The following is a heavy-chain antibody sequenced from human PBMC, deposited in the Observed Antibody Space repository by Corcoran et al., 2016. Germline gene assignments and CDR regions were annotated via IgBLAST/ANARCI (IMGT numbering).Heavy chain of an antibody. CDR2: ISAYNGNT. J-gene: IGHJ4*02. V-gene: IGHV1-18*01. D-gene: IGHD6-6*01. Sequence: QVQLVQSGAEVKKPGASVKVSCKASGYTFTSYGISWVRQAPGQGLEWMGWISAYNGNTNYAQKLQGRVTMTTDTSTSTAYMELRSLRSDDTAVYYCARDPTDIGTKYSISSIDYWGQGTLVTVSS. CDR1: GYTFTSYG. CDR3: ARDPTDIGTKYSISSIDY.